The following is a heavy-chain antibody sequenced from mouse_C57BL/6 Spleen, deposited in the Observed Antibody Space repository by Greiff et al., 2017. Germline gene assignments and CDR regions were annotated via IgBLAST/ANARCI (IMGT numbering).Heavy chain of an antibody. Sequence: LVESGAELMKPGASVKLSCKATGYTFTGYWIEWVKQRPGHGLEWIGEILPGHGSTNYNEKFKGKATFTADTSSNTAYMQLSSLTTEDSAIYYCARRYDGYYGYFDVWGTGTTVTVSS. V-gene: IGHV1-9*01. CDR2: ILPGHGST. CDR3: ARRYDGYYGYFDV. J-gene: IGHJ1*03. CDR1: GYTFTGYW. D-gene: IGHD2-3*01.